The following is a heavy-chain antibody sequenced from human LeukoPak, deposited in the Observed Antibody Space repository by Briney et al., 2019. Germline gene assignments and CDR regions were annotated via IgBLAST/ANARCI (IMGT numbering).Heavy chain of an antibody. CDR1: GVSINSDY. D-gene: IGHD2-8*01. V-gene: IGHV4-59*08. Sequence: SETLSLTCTVSGVSINSDYWSWVRQPPGKGLEWIGYIYYSGSSTNYNPSLKSRVTISIDRSKNQFSLKLSSVTAADTAVYYCASQYCTNGVCYRIDYWGQGTLVTVSS. CDR2: IYYSGSST. J-gene: IGHJ4*02. CDR3: ASQYCTNGVCYRIDY.